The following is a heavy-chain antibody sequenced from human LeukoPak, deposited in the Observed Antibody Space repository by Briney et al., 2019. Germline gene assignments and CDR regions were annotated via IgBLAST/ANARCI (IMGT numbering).Heavy chain of an antibody. D-gene: IGHD2-2*01. J-gene: IGHJ5*02. CDR3: ARDQGYCSSTSCYFNWFDP. CDR2: ISAYNGNT. V-gene: IGHV1-18*01. CDR1: GYTFTSYG. Sequence: ASVKVSYKASGYTFTSYGISWVRQAPGQGLEWMGWISAYNGNTNYAQKLQGRVTMTTDTSTSTAYMELRSLRSDDTAVYYCARDQGYCSSTSCYFNWFDPWGQGTLVTVSS.